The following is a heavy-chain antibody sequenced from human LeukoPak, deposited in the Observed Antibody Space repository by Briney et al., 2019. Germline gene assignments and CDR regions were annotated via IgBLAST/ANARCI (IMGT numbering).Heavy chain of an antibody. D-gene: IGHD2-2*01. CDR1: GGSISSSSYY. V-gene: IGHV4-39*01. CDR2: IYYSGST. Sequence: SETLSLTCTVSGGSISSSSYYWGWIRQPPGKGLEWIGSIYYSGSTYYNPSLKSRVTISVDTSKNQFSLKLSSVTAADTAVYYCASGDLGYCSSTSCPLGEFDPWGQGTLVTVSS. CDR3: ASGDLGYCSSTSCPLGEFDP. J-gene: IGHJ5*02.